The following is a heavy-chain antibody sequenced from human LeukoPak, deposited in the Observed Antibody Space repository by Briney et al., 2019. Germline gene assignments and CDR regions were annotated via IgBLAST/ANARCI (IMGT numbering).Heavy chain of an antibody. J-gene: IGHJ4*02. CDR1: GYTFTNYY. CDR3: ARGSMAVAGPAWY. D-gene: IGHD6-19*01. Sequence: GASVKLSCKASGYTFTNYYMHWVRQAPGQGLEWMGIINPSGAGTGYAQNFQGRVTMTRDTSTSTVYMELSSLRSEDTAVYYCARGSMAVAGPAWYWGQGTLATVSS. CDR2: INPSGAGT. V-gene: IGHV1-46*01.